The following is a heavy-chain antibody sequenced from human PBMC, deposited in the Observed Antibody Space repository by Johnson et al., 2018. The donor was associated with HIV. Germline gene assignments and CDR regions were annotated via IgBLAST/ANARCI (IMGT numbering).Heavy chain of an antibody. Sequence: VQLVESGGGLVKPGGSLRLSCAASGFTFDDYGMSWVRQAPGKGLEWVSGINWNGGSTGYADSVKGRFTISRDNAKNSLYLQMNSLRAEDTALYYCARGGSTSWLGAFDIWGQGTMVTVSS. J-gene: IGHJ3*02. D-gene: IGHD2-2*01. CDR2: INWNGGST. CDR1: GFTFDDYG. V-gene: IGHV3-20*04. CDR3: ARGGSTSWLGAFDI.